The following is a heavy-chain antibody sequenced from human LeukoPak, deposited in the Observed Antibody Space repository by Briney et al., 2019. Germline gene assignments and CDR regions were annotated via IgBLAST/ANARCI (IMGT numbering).Heavy chain of an antibody. Sequence: SETLSLTCTVSGGSISSYYWSWIRQPPGKGLEWIGYIYYSGSTNYNPSLKSRVTISADTSKNQFSLKLSSVTAADTAVYYCARLPFYDSSGYWGQGTLVTVSS. CDR2: IYYSGST. CDR1: GGSISSYY. D-gene: IGHD3-22*01. V-gene: IGHV4-59*08. CDR3: ARLPFYDSSGY. J-gene: IGHJ4*02.